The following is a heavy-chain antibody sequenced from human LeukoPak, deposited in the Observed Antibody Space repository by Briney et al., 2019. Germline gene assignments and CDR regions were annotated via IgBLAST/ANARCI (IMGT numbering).Heavy chain of an antibody. CDR1: GFTFSNYG. J-gene: IGHJ4*02. V-gene: IGHV3-30*18. CDR2: ISYDGSNK. Sequence: GGSLRLSCAASGFTFSNYGMHWVRQAPGKGLEWVAVISYDGSNKYYADSVKGRFTISRDNSKDTLYLQMNSLRAEDTAVYYCAKVDTAMVPSQWGQGTLVTVSS. D-gene: IGHD5-18*01. CDR3: AKVDTAMVPSQ.